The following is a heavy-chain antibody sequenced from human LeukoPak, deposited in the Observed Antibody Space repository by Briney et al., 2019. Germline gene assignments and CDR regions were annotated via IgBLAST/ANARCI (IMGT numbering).Heavy chain of an antibody. V-gene: IGHV4-34*01. D-gene: IGHD5-18*01. CDR2: INHSGST. Sequence: SETLSLTCAVYGGSFSGYYWSWIRQPPGKGLEWIGEINHSGSTNYNPSLKSRVTISVDTSKNQFSLKLSSVTAADTAVYYCASFSGLWSNKSDYWGQGTLVTVSS. J-gene: IGHJ4*02. CDR3: ASFSGLWSNKSDY. CDR1: GGSFSGYY.